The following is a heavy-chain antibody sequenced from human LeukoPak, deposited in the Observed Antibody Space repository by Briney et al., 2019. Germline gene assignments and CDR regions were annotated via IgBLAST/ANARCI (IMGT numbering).Heavy chain of an antibody. Sequence: PSETLSLTCTVSGGSISSSSYYWGWIRQPPGKGLEWIGSIYYSGSTYYNPSLKSRVTISVDTSKNQFSLKLSSVTAADTAVYYCARLSFLWRLFDYWGQGTLVTVSS. CDR1: GGSISSSSYY. D-gene: IGHD4-17*01. CDR3: ARLSFLWRLFDY. J-gene: IGHJ4*02. CDR2: IYYSGST. V-gene: IGHV4-39*01.